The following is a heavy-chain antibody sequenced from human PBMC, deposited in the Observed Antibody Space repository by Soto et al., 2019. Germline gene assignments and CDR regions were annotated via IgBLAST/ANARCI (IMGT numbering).Heavy chain of an antibody. V-gene: IGHV3-64*01. D-gene: IGHD5-12*01. CDR3: ARDGLSWLVLDY. Sequence: GGSLRLSCAASGFTFSSYAMHWVRQAPGKGLEYVSAISSNGGSTYYVNSVKGRFTISRDNSKNTLYLQMGSLRAEDMAVYYCARDGLSWLVLDYWGQGTLVTVSS. CDR1: GFTFSSYA. J-gene: IGHJ4*02. CDR2: ISSNGGST.